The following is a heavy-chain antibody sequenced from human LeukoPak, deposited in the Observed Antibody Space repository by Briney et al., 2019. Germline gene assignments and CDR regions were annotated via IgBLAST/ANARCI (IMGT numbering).Heavy chain of an antibody. Sequence: QPGGSLRLSCAASGFSVSSNYMNWVRQAPGKGLEWVSIIYSGGGTYYADSVKGRFTISRDNAKNSLYLQMNSLRAEDTAVYYCARVMVLRYFDWSPDYWGQGTLVTVSS. D-gene: IGHD3-9*01. CDR1: GFSVSSNY. V-gene: IGHV3-66*01. J-gene: IGHJ4*02. CDR2: IYSGGGT. CDR3: ARVMVLRYFDWSPDY.